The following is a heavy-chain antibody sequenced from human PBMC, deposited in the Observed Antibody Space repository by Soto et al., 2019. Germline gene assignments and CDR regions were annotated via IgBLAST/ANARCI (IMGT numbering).Heavy chain of an antibody. V-gene: IGHV3-21*01. CDR3: ARPWHLPYSYSYYGWDG. Sequence: GGSLRLSCAASGFTFSSYSMNWVRQAPGKGLEWVSSISSSSSYIYYADSVKGRFTISRDNAKNSLYLQMNSLRAEDTAVYYCARPWHLPYSYSYYGWDGCGQGTTVTVSS. J-gene: IGHJ6*02. CDR2: ISSSSSYI. D-gene: IGHD1-26*01. CDR1: GFTFSSYS.